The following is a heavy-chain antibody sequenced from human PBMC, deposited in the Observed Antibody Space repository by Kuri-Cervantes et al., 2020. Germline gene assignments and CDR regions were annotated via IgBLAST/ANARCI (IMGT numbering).Heavy chain of an antibody. CDR1: GGSISSSSYY. Sequence: SETLSLTCTVSGGSISSSSYYWGWIRQPPGKGLEWIGSIYHSGSTYYNPSLKSRVTISVDTSKNQFSLKLSSVTAADTAVYYCARNYGDYPHDAFAIWGQGTMVTVSS. J-gene: IGHJ3*02. CDR3: ARNYGDYPHDAFAI. D-gene: IGHD4-17*01. CDR2: IYHSGST. V-gene: IGHV4-39*07.